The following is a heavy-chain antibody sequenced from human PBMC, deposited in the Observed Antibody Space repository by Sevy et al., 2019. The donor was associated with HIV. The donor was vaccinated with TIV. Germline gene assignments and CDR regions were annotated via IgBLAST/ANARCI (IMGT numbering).Heavy chain of an antibody. Sequence: SDTLSLMCTVSGGSIPSLYWNWMRQPPGKGLVWIANIYYNGHINYNPALKSRVPLSIGTSKNQCSLRLSSVTAADTAMYYWAVEKAWGRGYSWGQGTLVTVSS. CDR1: GGSIPSLY. CDR3: AVEKAWGRGYS. CDR2: IYYNGHI. D-gene: IGHD6-25*01. J-gene: IGHJ4*02. V-gene: IGHV4-59*08.